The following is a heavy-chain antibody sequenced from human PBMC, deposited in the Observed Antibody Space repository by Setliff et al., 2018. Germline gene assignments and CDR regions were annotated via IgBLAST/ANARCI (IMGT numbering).Heavy chain of an antibody. Sequence: SETLSLTCNVSGASISSHAWSWIRQPPGKRLEYIGYLYTSGGTYYNPSLKSRVTMSVDTSKNQFSLKLNSVTAADTAVYYCASGGAGFFTSGRWGQGTLVTVSS. CDR2: LYTSGGT. J-gene: IGHJ4*02. CDR3: ASGGAGFFTSGR. D-gene: IGHD3-3*01. CDR1: GASISSHA. V-gene: IGHV4-4*08.